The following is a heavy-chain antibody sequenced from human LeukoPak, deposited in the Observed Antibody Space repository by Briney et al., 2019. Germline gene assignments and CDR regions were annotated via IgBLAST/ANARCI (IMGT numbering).Heavy chain of an antibody. CDR1: GYSFTNYW. CDR3: ARRSIPGSPPDY. CDR2: IHSADSNT. D-gene: IGHD2-21*01. J-gene: IGHJ4*02. Sequence: GESLKISCKDSGYSFTNYWIGWVRQMPGKGLEWMGIIHSADSNTKYSPSFQGQVTISADKSISTAYLQWSGLKASDTAMYYCARRSIPGSPPDYWGQGTLVTVSS. V-gene: IGHV5-51*01.